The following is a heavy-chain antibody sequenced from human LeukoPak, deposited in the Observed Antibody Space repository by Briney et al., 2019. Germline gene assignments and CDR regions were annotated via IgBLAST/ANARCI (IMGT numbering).Heavy chain of an antibody. CDR2: ISSSSSYI. J-gene: IGHJ4*02. CDR3: ARVGDNDYFDY. D-gene: IGHD1-14*01. Sequence: PGGSLRLSRAASGFTFSSYSMNWVRQAPGKGLEWVSSISSSSSYIYYAGSVKGRFTISRDNAKNSLYLQMNSLRAEDTAVYYCARVGDNDYFDYWGQGTLVTVSS. CDR1: GFTFSSYS. V-gene: IGHV3-21*01.